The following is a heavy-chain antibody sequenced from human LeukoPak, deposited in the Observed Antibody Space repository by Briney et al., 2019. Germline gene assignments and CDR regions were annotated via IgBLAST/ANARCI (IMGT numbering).Heavy chain of an antibody. CDR1: GFNVRTSY. J-gene: IGHJ4*02. CDR2: ISYDGSNK. D-gene: IGHD2-2*01. V-gene: IGHV3-30-3*01. Sequence: GGSLRLSCAVSGFNVRTSYMSWVRQAPGKGLEWVAVISYDGSNKHSADSVKGRSTISRDNSKNTLYLQMNSLRGEDTAVYYCARESASLEIRLYYFDYWGQGTLVTVSS. CDR3: ARESASLEIRLYYFDY.